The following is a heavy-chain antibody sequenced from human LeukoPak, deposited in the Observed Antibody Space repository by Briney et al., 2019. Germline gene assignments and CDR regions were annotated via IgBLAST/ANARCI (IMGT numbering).Heavy chain of an antibody. CDR1: GGSISSYY. J-gene: IGHJ4*02. V-gene: IGHV4-59*12. D-gene: IGHD3-22*01. Sequence: SEILSLTCTVSGGSISSYYWSWIRQPPGKGLEWIGYIYYSGSTNYNPSLKSRVAISVDTSKNQFSLKLSSVTAADTAVYYCARWTLRGNYYDSSGSDYWGQGTLVTVSS. CDR3: ARWTLRGNYYDSSGSDY. CDR2: IYYSGST.